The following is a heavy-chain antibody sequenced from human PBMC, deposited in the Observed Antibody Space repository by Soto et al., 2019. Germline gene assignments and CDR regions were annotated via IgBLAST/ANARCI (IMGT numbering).Heavy chain of an antibody. Sequence: QLQLQESGPGLVKPSETLSLTCTVSGGSISSTSYYWGWIRQPPGKGLEWIGSISYSGSTYYNPSLKSRVTMSVDTSKNQFSLKLSSVTAADTAVYSCARMSSTFDYFDYWGQGTLVTVSS. CDR1: GGSISSTSYY. CDR2: ISYSGST. J-gene: IGHJ4*02. CDR3: ARMSSTFDYFDY. V-gene: IGHV4-39*01. D-gene: IGHD2-2*01.